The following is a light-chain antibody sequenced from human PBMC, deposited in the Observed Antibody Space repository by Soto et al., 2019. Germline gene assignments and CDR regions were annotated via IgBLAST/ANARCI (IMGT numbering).Light chain of an antibody. CDR2: EAS. CDR1: QGVSTW. V-gene: IGKV1-39*01. J-gene: IGKJ5*01. Sequence: DIQMTQSPSTLSGSVGDRVTITCRASQGVSTWLAWYQQRPSQAPKLLVYEASKLQSGVPSRFSGSGSGTDFTLTISNVQPEDFATYYCQQTYSTPQPFGQGTRLEIK. CDR3: QQTYSTPQP.